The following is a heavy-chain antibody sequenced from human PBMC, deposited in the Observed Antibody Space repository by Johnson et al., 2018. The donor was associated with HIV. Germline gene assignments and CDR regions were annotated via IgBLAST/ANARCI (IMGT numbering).Heavy chain of an antibody. CDR2: ISSNGGRT. Sequence: VQLVESGGGLVQPGGSLRLSCTPSGFTFSNYAIYWVRQAPGKGLEYVSSISSNGGRTYYENSVKGRFTVSRDNSNNTLYLQMGGLRAEDTAVYYCAREAYRAFDIWGQGTMVTVSS. CDR1: GFTFSNYA. J-gene: IGHJ3*02. CDR3: AREAYRAFDI. D-gene: IGHD3-16*01. V-gene: IGHV3-64*01.